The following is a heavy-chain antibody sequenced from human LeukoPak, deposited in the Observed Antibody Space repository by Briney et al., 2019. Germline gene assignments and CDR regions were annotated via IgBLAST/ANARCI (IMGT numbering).Heavy chain of an antibody. CDR2: IIPIFGTA. V-gene: IGHV1-69*13. Sequence: ASVKVSCKASGYTFTGYYMHWVRQAPGQGLEWMGGIIPIFGTANYAQKFQGRVTITADESTSTAYMELSSLRSEDTAVYYCAARGGYSYGPDPYYYYMDVWGKGTTVTVSS. CDR1: GYTFTGYY. D-gene: IGHD5-18*01. J-gene: IGHJ6*03. CDR3: AARGGYSYGPDPYYYYMDV.